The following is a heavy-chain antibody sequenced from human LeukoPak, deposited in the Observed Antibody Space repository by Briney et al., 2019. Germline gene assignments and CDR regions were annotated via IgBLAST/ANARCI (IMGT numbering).Heavy chain of an antibody. CDR3: TGHHQAYSRTY. CDR2: ISYDGSNK. CDR1: GFTLSSYG. Sequence: GGSLRLSCAASGFTLSSYGMHWVRQAPGKGLEWVAVISYDGSNKYYADSVKGRLTISRDNSKNTLYLQMNSLRAEDTAVYYCTGHHQAYSRTYWGQGTLVTVSS. V-gene: IGHV3-30*03. D-gene: IGHD6-13*01. J-gene: IGHJ4*02.